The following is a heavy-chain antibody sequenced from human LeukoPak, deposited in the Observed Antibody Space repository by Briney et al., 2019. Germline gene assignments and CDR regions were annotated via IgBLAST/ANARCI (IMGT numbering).Heavy chain of an antibody. D-gene: IGHD1-26*01. V-gene: IGHV1-46*01. CDR1: GYTFTGYY. J-gene: IGHJ4*02. Sequence: ASVKVSCKASGYTFTGYYMLWVRQAPGQGLEWMGIINPSGGSTSYAQKFQGRVTMTRDMSTSTVYMELSSLRSEDTAVYYCARVREGADFDYWGQGTLVTVSS. CDR2: INPSGGST. CDR3: ARVREGADFDY.